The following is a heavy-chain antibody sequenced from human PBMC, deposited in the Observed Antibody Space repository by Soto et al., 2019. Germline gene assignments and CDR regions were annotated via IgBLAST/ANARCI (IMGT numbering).Heavy chain of an antibody. CDR3: ARRGPGTYFDY. V-gene: IGHV3-23*01. D-gene: IGHD6-13*01. J-gene: IGHJ4*02. CDR1: GFTFSSYS. CDR2: ISGSGGST. Sequence: GGSLRLSCAASGFTFSSYSMNWVRQAPGKGLEWVSYISGSGGSTYYADSVKGRFTISRDNSKNTLYLQMNSLRAEDTAVYYCARRGPGTYFDYWGQGTLVTVSS.